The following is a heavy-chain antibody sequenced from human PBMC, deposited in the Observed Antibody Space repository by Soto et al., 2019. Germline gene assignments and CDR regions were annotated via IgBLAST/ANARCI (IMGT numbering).Heavy chain of an antibody. J-gene: IGHJ4*02. CDR1: GFTFSSSA. D-gene: IGHD5-18*01. V-gene: IGHV1-58*01. Sequence: SVKVSCKASGFTFSSSAVHWVRQARGHRLEWIGWIVVSNSNTNYAHGHQERVTITRDMSTSTAYMDLSGLRPEDKAVYYCAAEVGGYIYYLGKYWGQGTLVTVSS. CDR2: IVVSNSNT. CDR3: AAEVGGYIYYLGKY.